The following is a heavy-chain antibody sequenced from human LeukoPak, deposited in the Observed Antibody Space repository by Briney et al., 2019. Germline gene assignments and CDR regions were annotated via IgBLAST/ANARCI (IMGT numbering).Heavy chain of an antibody. D-gene: IGHD5-12*01. V-gene: IGHV3-53*01. CDR1: GFTVSNNY. CDR3: ARDGYSGRTYFEY. Sequence: PGGSLRLSCAASGFTVSNNYMTWVRQAPGKGLEWVSVIYSVGSTYYADSVKGRFTISRDNSKNTLYLQMNSLKGEDTAVYYCARDGYSGRTYFEYWGQGTLVSVSS. CDR2: IYSVGST. J-gene: IGHJ4*02.